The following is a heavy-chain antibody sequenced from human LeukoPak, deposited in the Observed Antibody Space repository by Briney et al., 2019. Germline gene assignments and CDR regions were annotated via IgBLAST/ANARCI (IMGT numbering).Heavy chain of an antibody. J-gene: IGHJ4*02. D-gene: IGHD5-18*01. CDR1: GYTFSAYY. CDR3: ARGRHLDTATFDENY. Sequence: ASVKVSCKASGYTFSAYYIHWVRQAPGQGLEWVGWISPNSGATEYAQTFQGRVTMTRDTSISTVYMELSSLRSDDTAVYYCARGRHLDTATFDENYWGQGTLVTVSS. CDR2: ISPNSGAT. V-gene: IGHV1-2*02.